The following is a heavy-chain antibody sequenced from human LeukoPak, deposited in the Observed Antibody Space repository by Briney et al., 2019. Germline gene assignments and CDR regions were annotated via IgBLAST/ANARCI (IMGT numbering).Heavy chain of an antibody. CDR1: GGSISSGSYY. Sequence: SQTLSLTCTVSGGSISSGSYYWSWIRQPAGKGLEWIGRIYTGGSTNYNPSLKSRVTISVDTSKNQFSLKLSSVTAADTAVYYCARGDYDFWSGYYTGVLDVWGQGTTVTVSS. J-gene: IGHJ6*02. CDR3: ARGDYDFWSGYYTGVLDV. CDR2: IYTGGST. V-gene: IGHV4-61*02. D-gene: IGHD3-3*01.